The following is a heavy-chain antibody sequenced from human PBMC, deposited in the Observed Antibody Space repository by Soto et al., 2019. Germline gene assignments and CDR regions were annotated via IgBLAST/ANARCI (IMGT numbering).Heavy chain of an antibody. J-gene: IGHJ4*02. CDR3: ARADYDSSGYSYYFDY. Sequence: QVQLQASGPGLVKPSETLSLTCTVSGGSISSYYWSWIRQPPGKGLEWIGYIYYSGRTNYNPSLKIRVTISVDTSTNQFSLNLSSVTAADTAVYYCARADYDSSGYSYYFDYWGQGTLVTVSS. CDR1: GGSISSYY. D-gene: IGHD3-22*01. CDR2: IYYSGRT. V-gene: IGHV4-59*01.